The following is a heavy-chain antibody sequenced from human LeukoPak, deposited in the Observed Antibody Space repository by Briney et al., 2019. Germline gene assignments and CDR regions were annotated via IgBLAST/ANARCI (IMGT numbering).Heavy chain of an antibody. J-gene: IGHJ4*02. V-gene: IGHV4-39*07. D-gene: IGHD2-21*01. CDR3: ARGCGETVTEFDY. CDR2: INHSGST. Sequence: PSETLSLTCTVSGGSISSSSYYWGWIRQPPGKGLEWIGEINHSGSTNYNPSHKSRVTISVDTSKNQFSLKLSSVTAADTAVYYCARGCGETVTEFDYWGQGTLVTVSS. CDR1: GGSISSSSYY.